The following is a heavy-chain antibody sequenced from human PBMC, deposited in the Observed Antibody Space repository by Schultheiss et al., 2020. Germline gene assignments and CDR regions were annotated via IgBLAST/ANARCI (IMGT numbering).Heavy chain of an antibody. CDR1: GFTFSSYA. D-gene: IGHD3-16*02. CDR3: ARNRGSYRYTVAGGAFDI. Sequence: GRSLRLSCSASGFTFSSYAMHWVRQAPGKGLEYVSAISSNGGSTYYADSVKGRFTISRDNSKNTLYLQMSSLRAEDTAVYYCARNRGSYRYTVAGGAFDIWGQGTMVTVSS. J-gene: IGHJ3*02. V-gene: IGHV3-64D*08. CDR2: ISSNGGST.